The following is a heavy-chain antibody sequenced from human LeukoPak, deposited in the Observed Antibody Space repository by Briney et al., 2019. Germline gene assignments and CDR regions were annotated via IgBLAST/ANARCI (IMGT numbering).Heavy chain of an antibody. D-gene: IGHD5-18*01. CDR1: GFTFSSYA. V-gene: IGHV3-23*01. Sequence: PGGSLRLSCAASGFTFSSYAMSWVRQAPGKGLEWVSAISGSGGSTYYADSVKGRITISRDNSNNTLYLQMNSRRAEDTAVYYCAKDTVGDSYGYGDYWGQGTLVTVSS. CDR2: ISGSGGST. J-gene: IGHJ4*02. CDR3: AKDTVGDSYGYGDY.